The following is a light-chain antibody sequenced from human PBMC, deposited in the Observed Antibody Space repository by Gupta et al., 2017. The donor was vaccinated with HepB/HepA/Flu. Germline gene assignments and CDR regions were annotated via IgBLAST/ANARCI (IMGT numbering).Light chain of an antibody. CDR3: QNRSQRPSST. J-gene: IGKJ2*02. Sequence: EIDLPQSPATLSLSPGERATLSCRASQSVSSYLGGYQQKPGQAPRLLIYDASNRATGIPARFSGSGSGTDYTLTISSREAEDVAVYYCQNRSQRPSSTFGQGTQLEIK. CDR1: QSVSSY. V-gene: IGKV3-11*01. CDR2: DAS.